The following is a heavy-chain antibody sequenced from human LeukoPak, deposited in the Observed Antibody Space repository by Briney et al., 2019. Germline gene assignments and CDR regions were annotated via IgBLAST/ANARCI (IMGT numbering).Heavy chain of an antibody. CDR2: IYYSGRT. V-gene: IGHV4-39*07. CDR1: GGSISSSSYS. D-gene: IGHD5-24*01. J-gene: IGHJ4*02. Sequence: SETLSLTCTVSGGSISSSSYSWGWIRQPPGRGLEWIGNIYYSGRTYYNPSLKSRVTISVDTSKNQFSLKLSSVTAADTAVYYCARGPDEEMATIDYWGQGTLVTVSS. CDR3: ARGPDEEMATIDY.